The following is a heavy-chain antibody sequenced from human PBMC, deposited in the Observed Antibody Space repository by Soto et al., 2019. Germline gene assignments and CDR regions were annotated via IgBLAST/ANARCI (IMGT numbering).Heavy chain of an antibody. CDR1: GGSTSSSY. J-gene: IGHJ4*02. D-gene: IGHD3-10*01. CDR2: IHYSGSN. Sequence: SETLSLTCAVSGGSTSSSYWTWIRQPPGKGLEWLGYIHYSGSNNYNPSFSSRVTMSIDTSRNQFSLRLSSVTAADTAVYYCASRTTVFGSGRYLGSWGEGTLVTVCS. V-gene: IGHV4-59*01. CDR3: ASRTTVFGSGRYLGS.